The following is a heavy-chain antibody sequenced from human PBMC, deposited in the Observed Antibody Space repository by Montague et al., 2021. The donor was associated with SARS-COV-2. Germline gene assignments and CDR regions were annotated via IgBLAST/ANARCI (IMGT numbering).Heavy chain of an antibody. CDR2: IYYSGST. D-gene: IGHD1-26*01. J-gene: IGHJ4*02. CDR1: GGSISSSSYY. V-gene: IGHV4-39*01. Sequence: SETLSLTCTVSGGSISSSSYYWGWIRQPPGKGLEWIGSIYYSGSTYYNPSLKSRATISADTSKNQFSLKLSSVTAADTAVYYCVEIVGAADYWGQGTLVTVSS. CDR3: VEIVGAADY.